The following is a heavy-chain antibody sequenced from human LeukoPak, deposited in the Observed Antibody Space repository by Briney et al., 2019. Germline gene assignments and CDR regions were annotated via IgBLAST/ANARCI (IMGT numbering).Heavy chain of an antibody. J-gene: IGHJ4*02. D-gene: IGHD3-16*01. Sequence: PSETLSLTCTVSGGSMSSYYWSWIRQPPGKQLVWIVYIYYSGSTTYSPSLKSRVTISVDTSKNEFSLKLSSVTAADTAVYYCARYGLIRGFEYWGQGTLVTVSS. CDR2: IYYSGST. CDR1: GGSMSSYY. CDR3: ARYGLIRGFEY. V-gene: IGHV4-59*01.